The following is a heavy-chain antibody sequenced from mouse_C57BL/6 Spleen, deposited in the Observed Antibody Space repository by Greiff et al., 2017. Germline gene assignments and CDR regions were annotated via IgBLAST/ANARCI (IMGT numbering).Heavy chain of an antibody. Sequence: VQLQQPGAELVRPGSSVKLSCKASGYTFTSYWMDWVKQRPGQGLEWIGNIYPSDSETHYNQKFKDKATLTVDKSSSTAYMQLSSLTSEDSAVYYCARRWDEAWFAYWGQGTLVTVSA. CDR1: GYTFTSYW. J-gene: IGHJ3*01. V-gene: IGHV1-61*01. CDR3: ARRWDEAWFAY. CDR2: IYPSDSET. D-gene: IGHD4-1*01.